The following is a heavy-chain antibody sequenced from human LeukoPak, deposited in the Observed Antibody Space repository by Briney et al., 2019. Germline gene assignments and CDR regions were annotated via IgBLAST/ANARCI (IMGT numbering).Heavy chain of an antibody. CDR2: IYFSGST. V-gene: IGHV4-59*12. D-gene: IGHD5-24*01. CDR1: GGSISGYY. J-gene: IGHJ5*01. CDR3: VRASVDGWFGP. Sequence: SETLSLTCTVSGGSISGYYWSRIRQPPGKGLEWIGYIYFSGSTNYNPSLKSRVTISVDTSKNQFSLKLSSVTPDDTAVYYCVRASVDGWFGPWGQGTLVTVSS.